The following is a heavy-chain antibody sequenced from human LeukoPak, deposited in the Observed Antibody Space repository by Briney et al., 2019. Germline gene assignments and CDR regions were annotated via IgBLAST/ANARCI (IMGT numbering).Heavy chain of an antibody. D-gene: IGHD6-13*01. V-gene: IGHV3-33*08. Sequence: GSLSLSCPAPGFPLRTAWMGWVGQAPGKGLDWLAGIWYEGSNKYYADSVKGRLTISRDNSKNTLYLQMNSLRAEDTAVYYCARGSRYSSSPPDYGMDVWGQGTTVTVSS. CDR2: IWYEGSNK. J-gene: IGHJ6*02. CDR1: GFPLRTAW. CDR3: ARGSRYSSSPPDYGMDV.